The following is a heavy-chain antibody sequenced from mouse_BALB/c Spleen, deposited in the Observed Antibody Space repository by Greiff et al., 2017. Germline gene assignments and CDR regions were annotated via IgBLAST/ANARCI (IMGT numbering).Heavy chain of an antibody. J-gene: IGHJ1*01. Sequence: EVQRVESGGGLVTPGGSLKLSCAASGFTFSSYSISWVRQTPGKGLEWVATICTGGSYTYYPDSVTGRFTITRDKAKNTLYLQMSKLKSEDTAMYYCTRERDGYYGVWGEGTTLTGSS. CDR3: TRERDGYYGV. V-gene: IGHV5-6-4*01. CDR2: ICTGGSYT. CDR1: GFTFSSYS.